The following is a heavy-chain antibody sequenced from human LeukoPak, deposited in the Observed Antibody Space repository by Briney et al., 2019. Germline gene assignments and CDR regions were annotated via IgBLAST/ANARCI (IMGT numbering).Heavy chain of an antibody. CDR3: ARESGGYGHFDY. D-gene: IGHD1-26*01. CDR2: IGTAGDT. J-gene: IGHJ4*02. V-gene: IGHV3-13*01. Sequence: GGSLRLSCAASGFTFSSYDMHWVRQVTGKGLEWVSAIGTAGDTYYPGSVKGRFTISRENAKNSLYLQMNSLRAEVTAVYYCARESGGYGHFDYWGQGTLVTVSS. CDR1: GFTFSSYD.